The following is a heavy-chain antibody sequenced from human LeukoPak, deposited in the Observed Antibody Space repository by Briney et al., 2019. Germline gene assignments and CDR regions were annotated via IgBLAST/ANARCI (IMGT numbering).Heavy chain of an antibody. V-gene: IGHV1-69*13. D-gene: IGHD2-15*01. CDR1: GGTFSSYA. CDR2: IIPIFGTA. Sequence: ASVKVSCKASGGTFSSYAISWVRQAPGQGLEWMGGIIPIFGTANYAQKFQGRVTITADESTSTAYMELSSLRSEDTAVYYCAREHFRLPALEHWGQGTPVTVSS. CDR3: AREHFRLPALEH. J-gene: IGHJ1*01.